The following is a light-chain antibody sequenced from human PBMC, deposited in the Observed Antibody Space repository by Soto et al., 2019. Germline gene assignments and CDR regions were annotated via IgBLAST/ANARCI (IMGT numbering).Light chain of an antibody. V-gene: IGKV1-39*01. CDR2: AAS. J-gene: IGKJ1*01. Sequence: DIQMTQSPSSLSASVGDRVTITCRASQTVSNYLSWYQQKPGKAPKLLIYAASTLQRGVPSRFSGSGSGTDFTLTIRSLQPEDFGAYFCHQSYITPPSFGQGTKVDIK. CDR3: HQSYITPPS. CDR1: QTVSNY.